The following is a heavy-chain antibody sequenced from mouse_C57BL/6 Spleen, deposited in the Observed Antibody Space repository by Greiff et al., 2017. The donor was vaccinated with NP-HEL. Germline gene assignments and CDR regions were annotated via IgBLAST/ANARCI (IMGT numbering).Heavy chain of an antibody. CDR3: ARDSDPFAY. Sequence: EVHLVESGGGLVKPGGSLKLSCAASGFTFSSYAMSWVRQTPEKRLEWVATISDGGSYTYYPDNVKGRFTISRDNAKNNLYLQMSHLKSEDTAMYYCARDSDPFAYWGQGTLVTVSA. CDR2: ISDGGSYT. V-gene: IGHV5-4*01. CDR1: GFTFSSYA. J-gene: IGHJ3*01.